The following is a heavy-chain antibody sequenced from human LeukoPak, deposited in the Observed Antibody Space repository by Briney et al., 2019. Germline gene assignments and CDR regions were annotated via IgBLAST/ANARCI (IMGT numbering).Heavy chain of an antibody. Sequence: GGSLRLSCVASGFTFGRHGMHWVRRAPGKGLEWVAVIWYDGNKKNYADSVRGRFTISRDNTKNTLYLQMNSLGAEDTAVYYCARIKYDNSGYYWDYWGQGTLVTVSS. V-gene: IGHV3-33*01. CDR1: GFTFGRHG. CDR3: ARIKYDNSGYYWDY. D-gene: IGHD3-22*01. J-gene: IGHJ4*02. CDR2: IWYDGNKK.